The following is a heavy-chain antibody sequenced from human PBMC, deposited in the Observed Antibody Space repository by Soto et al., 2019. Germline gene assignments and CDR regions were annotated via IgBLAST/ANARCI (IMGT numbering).Heavy chain of an antibody. CDR1: GLTVSSSY. Sequence: EVKLVESGGGLVQPGMSLRLSCAVSGLTVSSSYISWIRQAPGKGLEWVSAIYSAGTTYYADSVKGRFLISRDNAENTLYLQMNSLRAEDTAVYYCARDKLRGVSNWFDPWGQGTLVTVSS. J-gene: IGHJ5*02. CDR3: ARDKLRGVSNWFDP. V-gene: IGHV3-66*01. CDR2: IYSAGTT. D-gene: IGHD3-10*01.